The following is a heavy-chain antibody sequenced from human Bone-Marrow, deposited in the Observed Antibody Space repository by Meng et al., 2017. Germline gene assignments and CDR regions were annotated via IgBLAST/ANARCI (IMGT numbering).Heavy chain of an antibody. Sequence: EVQLLESGGGLVQPGGSLRLSCTASGFTFSSFAMSWVRQAPGKGLEWVSSFRTSAGYTFYANSVKGRFTISRDNSKNTLYLQMNSLRAEDTAVYYCAKGAEEFDYWGQGTLVTVSS. CDR2: FRTSAGYT. J-gene: IGHJ4*02. CDR3: AKGAEEFDY. V-gene: IGHV3-23*01. CDR1: GFTFSSFA.